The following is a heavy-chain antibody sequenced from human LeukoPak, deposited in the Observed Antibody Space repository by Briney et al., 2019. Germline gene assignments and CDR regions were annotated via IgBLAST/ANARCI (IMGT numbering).Heavy chain of an antibody. CDR1: GYTFTSYG. CDR3: AREPYYGDYGYYFDY. V-gene: IGHV1-18*01. J-gene: IGHJ4*02. D-gene: IGHD4-17*01. CDR2: ISAYNGNT. Sequence: ASVKVSCKASGYTFTSYGISWVRQAPGQGLEWMGWISAYNGNTNYAQKLQGRVTMTTDTSTSTAYMELRSLRSDDTAVYYCAREPYYGDYGYYFDYWGQGTLVTVSS.